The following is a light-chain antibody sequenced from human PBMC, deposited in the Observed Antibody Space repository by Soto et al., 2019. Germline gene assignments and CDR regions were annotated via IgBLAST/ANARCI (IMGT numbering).Light chain of an antibody. V-gene: IGLV7-46*01. Sequence: QAVVTQEPSLTVSPGGKVPLTCGSTTGAVTSGHYPYWFQQKPGQAPRTLIYHMSNKHTWTPARFSGSLLGGKAALTLSGAQPEDEADYYCFLCYSGAVVFGGGTKLTVL. CDR1: TGAVTSGHY. J-gene: IGLJ3*02. CDR3: FLCYSGAVV. CDR2: HMS.